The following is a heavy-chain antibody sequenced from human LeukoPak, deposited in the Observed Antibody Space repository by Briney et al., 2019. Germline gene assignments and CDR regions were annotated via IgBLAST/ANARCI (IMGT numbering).Heavy chain of an antibody. Sequence: GGSLRLSCAASGFTFSSYAMSWVHQAPGTGLEWVSAISGSGGSTYYADSVKGRFTISRDNSKNTLYLQMNSLRAEDTAVYYCAKDLATVTPRGDFDYWGQGTLVTVSS. CDR1: GFTFSSYA. J-gene: IGHJ4*02. D-gene: IGHD4-17*01. CDR3: AKDLATVTPRGDFDY. V-gene: IGHV3-23*01. CDR2: ISGSGGST.